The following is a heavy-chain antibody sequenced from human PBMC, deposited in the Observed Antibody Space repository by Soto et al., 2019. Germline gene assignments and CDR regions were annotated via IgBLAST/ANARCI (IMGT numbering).Heavy chain of an antibody. V-gene: IGHV3-23*01. CDR1: GFTFSDYA. D-gene: IGHD2-15*01. Sequence: PGGSLRLSCVVSGFTFSDYALVWVRQAPGKGPEWVSIIGIGGNTYYAESVKGRFTISRDNSENTLYLQMNSLRAEDTAIYYCAKGRGSCSAVSCFRSFGYWGQGALVTVSS. CDR3: AKGRGSCSAVSCFRSFGY. J-gene: IGHJ4*02. CDR2: IIGIGGNT.